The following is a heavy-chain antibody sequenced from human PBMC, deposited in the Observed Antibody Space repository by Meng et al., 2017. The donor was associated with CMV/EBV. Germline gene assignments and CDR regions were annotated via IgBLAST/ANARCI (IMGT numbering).Heavy chain of an antibody. CDR3: ARADYVRYFDL. V-gene: IGHV4-4*02. D-gene: IGHD3-10*02. Sequence: QLQLVEGGPGLGKLWETQSLAWPGSGGSIESQNWWTWIRQPPGQGLEWIGEVYHSGSTHYNPSLQSRVTISIDNSKNRFSLSLNSVTAADTAIYYCARADYVRYFDLWGRGTLVTVSS. CDR2: VYHSGST. CDR1: GGSIESQNW. J-gene: IGHJ2*01.